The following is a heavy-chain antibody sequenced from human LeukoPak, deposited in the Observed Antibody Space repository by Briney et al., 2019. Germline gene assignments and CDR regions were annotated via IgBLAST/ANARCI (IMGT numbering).Heavy chain of an antibody. D-gene: IGHD3-22*01. CDR1: GFTFSGSA. J-gene: IGHJ4*02. CDR2: IRSKTNNYAT. Sequence: GGSLRLSCAASGFTFSGSAMHWVRQASGNGLEWVGRIRSKTNNYATAYAASVKGRFTISRDDSKNTAYLQMNSLKTEDTAVYYCRGSGYQYWGQGTLVTVSS. V-gene: IGHV3-73*01. CDR3: RGSGYQY.